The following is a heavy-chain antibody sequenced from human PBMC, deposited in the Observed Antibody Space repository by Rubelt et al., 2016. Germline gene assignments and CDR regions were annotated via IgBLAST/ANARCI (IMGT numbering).Heavy chain of an antibody. V-gene: IGHV3-30*04. CDR2: ISYDGSNK. Sequence: GKGLEWVAVISYDGSNKYYADSVKGRFTISRDNARNTLYLQMNSLRAEDTAVYYCARESDFWGQGTLVTVSS. J-gene: IGHJ4*02. CDR3: ARESDF.